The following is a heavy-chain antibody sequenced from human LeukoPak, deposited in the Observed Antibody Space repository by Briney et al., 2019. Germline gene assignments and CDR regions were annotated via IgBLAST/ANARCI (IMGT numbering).Heavy chain of an antibody. Sequence: ASVKVSCKASGYTFTSYGISWVRQAPGQGLEWMGWISAYNGNTNYAQKLQGRVTMTTDTSASTAYMELSSLRSEDMAVYYCARAPTGYSSSWYPRQEEPYFQHWGQGTLVTVSS. V-gene: IGHV1-18*03. CDR1: GYTFTSYG. CDR2: ISAYNGNT. CDR3: ARAPTGYSSSWYPRQEEPYFQH. J-gene: IGHJ1*01. D-gene: IGHD6-13*01.